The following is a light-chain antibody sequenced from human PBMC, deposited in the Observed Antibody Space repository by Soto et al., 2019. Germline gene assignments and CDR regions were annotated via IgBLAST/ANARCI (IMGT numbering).Light chain of an antibody. V-gene: IGKV3-15*01. J-gene: IGKJ2*01. CDR3: QQYHNWPPQYT. CDR1: QTVASN. Sequence: EIVMTQSPAILSVSPGERATLSCRASQTVASNLAWYQQKPGQAPRLLIHGASTRATGVSARFSGSGSGTEFTLTIRCLQSEDFAVYYCQQYHNWPPQYTFGQGTKLQIK. CDR2: GAS.